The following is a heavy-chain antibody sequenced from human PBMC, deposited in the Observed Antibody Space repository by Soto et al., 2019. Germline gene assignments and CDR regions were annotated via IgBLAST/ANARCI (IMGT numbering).Heavy chain of an antibody. Sequence: QVQLQESGPGLVKPSETLSLTCTVSGGSISSYFWTWIRQPPGKGLEWIGYIYYSGSTNYNPSLKRRAPLAVDTSKSQFSLKLSSVTAADTAVYYCARGSDFLYYYGMDVWGQGTTVTVSS. V-gene: IGHV4-59*01. CDR1: GGSISSYF. CDR3: ARGSDFLYYYGMDV. D-gene: IGHD5-12*01. J-gene: IGHJ6*02. CDR2: IYYSGST.